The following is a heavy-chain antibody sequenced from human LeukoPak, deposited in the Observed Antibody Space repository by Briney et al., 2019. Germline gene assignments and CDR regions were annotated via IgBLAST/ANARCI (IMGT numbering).Heavy chain of an antibody. CDR2: ISSSSSYI. Sequence: PGGSLRLSCAASGFTFSSYSMNWVRQAPGKGLEWVSSISSSSSYIYYADSVKGRFTISRDNAKNPLYLQMNSLRAEDTAVYYCARDWNGDPDYWGQGTLVTVSS. J-gene: IGHJ4*02. V-gene: IGHV3-21*01. CDR1: GFTFSSYS. D-gene: IGHD4-17*01. CDR3: ARDWNGDPDY.